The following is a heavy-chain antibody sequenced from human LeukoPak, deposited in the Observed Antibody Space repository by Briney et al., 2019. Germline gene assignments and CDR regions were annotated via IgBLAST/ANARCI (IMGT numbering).Heavy chain of an antibody. CDR1: GFTFSHYG. V-gene: IGHV3-33*06. D-gene: IGHD4-11*01. CDR2: IWSDGTEK. Sequence: HPGRSLRLSCATSGFTFSHYGMHWVRQAPGKGLEWVAVIWSDGTEKYYGDSVKGRFTISRDNSKKNVYLQMNSLRVEDTAIYYCAKDAQRGFDFSNSLESWGQGTLVTVSS. CDR3: AKDAQRGFDFSNSLES. J-gene: IGHJ4*02.